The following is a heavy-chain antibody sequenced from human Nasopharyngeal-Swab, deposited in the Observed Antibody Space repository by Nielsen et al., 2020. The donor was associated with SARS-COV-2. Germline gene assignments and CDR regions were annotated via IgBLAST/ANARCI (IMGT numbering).Heavy chain of an antibody. J-gene: IGHJ4*02. V-gene: IGHV5-51*01. CDR1: GYSFTSSW. CDR2: INPGDSDT. Sequence: LKISCKCSGYSFTSSWIAWVRQMRGKGLEWMGIINPGDSDTRYSPSFQGQVTISADKSISTPSLQWSSLKASDTAMYYCARHSSTFSNTWYDYWGQGTLLTVSS. CDR3: ARHSSTFSNTWYDY. D-gene: IGHD6-13*01.